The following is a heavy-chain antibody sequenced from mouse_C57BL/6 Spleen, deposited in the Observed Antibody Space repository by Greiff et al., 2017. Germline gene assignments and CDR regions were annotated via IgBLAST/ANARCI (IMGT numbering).Heavy chain of an antibody. D-gene: IGHD4-1*01. Sequence: VQLQESGAELVKPGASVKISCKASGYAFSSYWMNWVKQRPGKGLEWIGQIYPGDGDTNYNGKFKGKATLTADKSSSTAYMQLSSLTSEDSAVYFCARSLTGTGFAYWGQGTLVTVSA. V-gene: IGHV1-80*01. CDR3: ARSLTGTGFAY. CDR1: GYAFSSYW. CDR2: IYPGDGDT. J-gene: IGHJ3*01.